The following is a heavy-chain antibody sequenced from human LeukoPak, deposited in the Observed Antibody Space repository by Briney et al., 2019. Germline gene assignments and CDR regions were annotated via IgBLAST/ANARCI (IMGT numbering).Heavy chain of an antibody. J-gene: IGHJ4*02. Sequence: GGSLRLSCAASGFTFSSYWMSWVRQAPGKGLEWVANIKQDGSEKYYVDSVKGRFTIPRDNAKSSLYLQMNSLRSDDTAVYYCASPENSGYELSLFYWGQGTLVTVSS. CDR2: IKQDGSEK. CDR3: ASPENSGYELSLFY. V-gene: IGHV3-7*03. CDR1: GFTFSSYW. D-gene: IGHD5-12*01.